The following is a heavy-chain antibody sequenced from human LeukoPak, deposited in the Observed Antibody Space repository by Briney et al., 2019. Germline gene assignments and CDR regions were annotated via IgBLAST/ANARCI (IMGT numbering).Heavy chain of an antibody. CDR2: ISGYTGNT. Sequence: ASVKVSCKASGGTFSSYAISWVRQAPGQGLEWMGWISGYTGNTEYAQNFHDRITVTTDTSTSTAYLELRNLGFDDTAVYYCARTSSGWSWGRGTQVTVSS. CDR3: ARTSSGWS. J-gene: IGHJ4*02. CDR1: GGTFSSYA. V-gene: IGHV1-18*01. D-gene: IGHD6-19*01.